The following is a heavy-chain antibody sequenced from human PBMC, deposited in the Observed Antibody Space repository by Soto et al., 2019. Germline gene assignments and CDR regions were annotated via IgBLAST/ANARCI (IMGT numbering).Heavy chain of an antibody. D-gene: IGHD5-18*01. J-gene: IGHJ4*02. Sequence: GGSLRLSCAASGFTFSSYAMSWVRQAPGKGLEWVSAISGSGGSTYYADSVKGRFTISRDNSKNTLYLQMNSLRAEDTAVYYCAKDPLEIQLWPKYYFDYWCPGTLLTVSS. CDR2: ISGSGGST. CDR3: AKDPLEIQLWPKYYFDY. CDR1: GFTFSSYA. V-gene: IGHV3-23*01.